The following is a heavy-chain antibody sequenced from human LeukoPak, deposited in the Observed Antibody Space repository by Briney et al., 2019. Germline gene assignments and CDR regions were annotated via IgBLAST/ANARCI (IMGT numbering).Heavy chain of an antibody. CDR1: GFTFSSYA. CDR2: ISGSGGST. Sequence: GGSLRLSCAASGFTFSSYAMSWVRQAPGKGLEWVSAISGSGGSTYYADSVKGRFTISRDNSKNTLYLQMNSLRAEDTAVYYCAKGEGITMVRGVITHPPTSIDYWGQGTLVTVSS. D-gene: IGHD3-10*01. J-gene: IGHJ4*02. CDR3: AKGEGITMVRGVITHPPTSIDY. V-gene: IGHV3-23*01.